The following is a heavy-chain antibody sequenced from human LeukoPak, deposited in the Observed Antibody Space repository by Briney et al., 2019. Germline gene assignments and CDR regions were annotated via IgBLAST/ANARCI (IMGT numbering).Heavy chain of an antibody. Sequence: ASVKVSCKTSGDRFITFGINWVRQAPGQGLEWMGWINPYNGNRYYAKKFQGRFNMTTDTSTGTVYLELHTLTSDDTAIYYCARFQVSAFRAFDHWGPGTLITVSS. CDR3: ARFQVSAFRAFDH. V-gene: IGHV1-18*01. CDR2: INPYNGNR. CDR1: GDRFITFG. J-gene: IGHJ4*02. D-gene: IGHD3-10*01.